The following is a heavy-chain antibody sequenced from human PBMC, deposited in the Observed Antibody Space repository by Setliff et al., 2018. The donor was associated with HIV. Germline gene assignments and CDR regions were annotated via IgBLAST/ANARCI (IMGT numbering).Heavy chain of an antibody. CDR3: ARDVGDS. CDR2: TSHSGKT. D-gene: IGHD1-26*01. CDR1: GGPLSGHY. V-gene: IGHV4-34*01. Sequence: SETLSLTCAVYGGPLSGHYWSWIRQPPGQGLEWIGETSHSGKTNYNPSLKSRVTISVDTSKNQFSLKLTSVTAADTAVYYCARDVGDSWGQGVLVTVSS. J-gene: IGHJ4*02.